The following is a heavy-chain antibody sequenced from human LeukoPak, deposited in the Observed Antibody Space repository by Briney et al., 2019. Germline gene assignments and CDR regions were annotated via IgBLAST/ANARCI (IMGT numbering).Heavy chain of an antibody. CDR2: MNPNSGNT. Sequence: ASVKVSCKASGYTFTSYDNNWVRQATGQGLEWMGWMNPNSGNTGYAQKFQGRVTMTRNTSISTAYMELSSLRSEDTAVYYCARPGDPPYYYYGMDVWGQGTTVTVSS. CDR1: GYTFTSYD. V-gene: IGHV1-8*01. CDR3: ARPGDPPYYYYGMDV. J-gene: IGHJ6*02.